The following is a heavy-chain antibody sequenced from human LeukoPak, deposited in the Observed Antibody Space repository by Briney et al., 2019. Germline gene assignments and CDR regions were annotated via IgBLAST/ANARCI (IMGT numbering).Heavy chain of an antibody. Sequence: SETLSLTCTVSGGSISSYYWSWIRQPARKGLEWIGRIYTSGSTNYNPSLKSRVTISVDTSKNQFSLKLSSVTAADTAVYYCARHSTIFGVVQYYYYYYMDVWGKGTTVTVSS. D-gene: IGHD3-3*01. CDR1: GGSISSYY. CDR3: ARHSTIFGVVQYYYYYYMDV. J-gene: IGHJ6*03. V-gene: IGHV4-4*07. CDR2: IYTSGST.